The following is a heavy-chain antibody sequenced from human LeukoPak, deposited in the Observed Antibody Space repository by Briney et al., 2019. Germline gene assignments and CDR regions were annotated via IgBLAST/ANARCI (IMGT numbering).Heavy chain of an antibody. Sequence: PGGSLRLSCAASGFTFSSYWMSWVRQAPGKGLEWVANIKQDGSEKYYVDSVKGRFTISRDNAKNSLYLQMNGLRAEDTAIYYCTRGRSGANPNGLDIWGQGTMVTVSS. CDR3: TRGRSGANPNGLDI. D-gene: IGHD2-8*01. J-gene: IGHJ3*02. V-gene: IGHV3-7*01. CDR1: GFTFSSYW. CDR2: IKQDGSEK.